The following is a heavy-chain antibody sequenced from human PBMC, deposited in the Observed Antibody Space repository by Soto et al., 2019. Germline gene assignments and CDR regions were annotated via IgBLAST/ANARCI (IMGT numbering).Heavy chain of an antibody. V-gene: IGHV5-51*01. D-gene: IGHD2-21*02. CDR3: ARLTTLAYCGGDCYSDDY. CDR2: IYPGDSDT. J-gene: IGHJ4*02. Sequence: PGESLKISCKGSGYSFTSYWIGWVRQMPGKGLGWMGIIYPGDSDTRYSPSFQGQVTISADKSISTAYLQWSSLKASDTAMYYCARLTTLAYCGGDCYSDDYWGQGTLVTVSS. CDR1: GYSFTSYW.